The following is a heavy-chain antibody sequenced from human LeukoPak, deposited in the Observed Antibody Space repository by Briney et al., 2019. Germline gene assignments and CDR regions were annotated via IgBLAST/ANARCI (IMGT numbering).Heavy chain of an antibody. CDR3: VREAAATLFDY. V-gene: IGHV3-21*01. Sequence: GGSLRLSCAAPGFTFSSYTMNWVRQAPGKGLEWVAAISSSSRDIFYADSVKGRFSISRDNTQNSLSLRMNSLRAEDTAVYYCVREAAATLFDYWGQGTLVTVSS. J-gene: IGHJ4*02. D-gene: IGHD1-26*01. CDR2: ISSSSRDI. CDR1: GFTFSSYT.